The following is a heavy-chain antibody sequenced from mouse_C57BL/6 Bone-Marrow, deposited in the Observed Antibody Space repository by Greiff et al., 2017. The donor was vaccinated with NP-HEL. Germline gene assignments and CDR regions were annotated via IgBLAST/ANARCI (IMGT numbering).Heavy chain of an antibody. CDR1: GYTFTDYY. CDR2: INPYNGGT. J-gene: IGHJ3*01. V-gene: IGHV1-19*01. Sequence: VQLKQSGPVLVKPGASVKMSCKASGYTFTDYYMNWVKQSHGKSLEWIGVINPYNGGTSYNQKFKGKATLTVDKSSSTAYMELNSLTSEDSAVYYCAREGDYYDYEWFAYWGQGTLVTVSA. CDR3: AREGDYYDYEWFAY. D-gene: IGHD2-4*01.